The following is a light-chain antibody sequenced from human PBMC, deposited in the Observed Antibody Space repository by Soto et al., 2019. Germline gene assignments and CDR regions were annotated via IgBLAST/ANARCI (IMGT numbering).Light chain of an antibody. CDR2: GIS. V-gene: IGKV3-20*01. CDR1: QSVTNSF. CDR3: QQYSSLPHT. Sequence: ENVLTQSPGTLSLSPGERVTLSCRASQSVTNSFFAWYQQRPGQAPRLLIYGISSRATGIPDRFSGSGSGTDFTLTINRLEPEDFVMYYCQQYSSLPHTFGQGTKLEVK. J-gene: IGKJ2*01.